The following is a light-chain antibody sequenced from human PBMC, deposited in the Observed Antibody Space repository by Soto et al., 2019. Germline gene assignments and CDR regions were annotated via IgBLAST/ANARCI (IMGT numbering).Light chain of an antibody. CDR2: DVN. V-gene: IGLV2-14*03. CDR3: SSYTNPNSVV. Sequence: QSALTQPASVSGSPGQSITISCTGTSSDVGAYNWVAWYQQHPGKAPKLMICDVNNRPSGVSNRFSGSKSGNTASLTISGLQAEDEGDYYCSSYTNPNSVVFGGGTQLTVL. CDR1: SSDVGAYNW. J-gene: IGLJ3*02.